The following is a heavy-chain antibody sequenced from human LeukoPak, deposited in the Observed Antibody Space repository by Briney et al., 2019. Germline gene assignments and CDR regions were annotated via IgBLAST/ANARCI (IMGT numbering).Heavy chain of an antibody. J-gene: IGHJ4*02. CDR1: GFTFSSYA. Sequence: GGSLRLSCSVSGFTFSSYAMHWVRQAPGEGLEYVSAISSNGGSTYYADSVKGKFTISRDNSKNTLYLQMSSLRAEDTAVYYCVKDSSTFGGVIAPDYWGQGTLVTVSS. V-gene: IGHV3-64D*06. CDR3: VKDSSTFGGVIAPDY. CDR2: ISSNGGST. D-gene: IGHD3-16*02.